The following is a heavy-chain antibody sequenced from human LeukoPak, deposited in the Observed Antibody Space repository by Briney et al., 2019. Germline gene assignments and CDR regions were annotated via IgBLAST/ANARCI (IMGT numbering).Heavy chain of an antibody. V-gene: IGHV3-23*01. CDR3: ARDGNVLLWFGELFD. Sequence: GGSLRLSCAASGFTFSSYAMSWVREAPGKGPEWVSGISGDGSRTYYADSVKGRFTISRDNSKNTLYLQMNSLRAEDTAVYYCARDGNVLLWFGELFDWGQGTLVTVSS. J-gene: IGHJ4*02. D-gene: IGHD3-10*01. CDR1: GFTFSSYA. CDR2: ISGDGSRT.